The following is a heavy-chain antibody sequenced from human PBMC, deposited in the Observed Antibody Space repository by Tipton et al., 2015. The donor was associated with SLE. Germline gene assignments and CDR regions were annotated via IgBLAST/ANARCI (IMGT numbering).Heavy chain of an antibody. J-gene: IGHJ5*02. D-gene: IGHD7-27*01. CDR1: GGSISSYY. V-gene: IGHV4-59*01. CDR3: ARDQDNWGGRFDP. CDR2: IYYSGST. Sequence: LRLSCTVSGGSISSYYWSWIRQPPGKGLEWIGYIYYSGSTNYNPSLKSRVTISVDTSKNQFSLKLSSVTAADTAVYYCARDQDNWGGRFDPWGQGTLVTVSS.